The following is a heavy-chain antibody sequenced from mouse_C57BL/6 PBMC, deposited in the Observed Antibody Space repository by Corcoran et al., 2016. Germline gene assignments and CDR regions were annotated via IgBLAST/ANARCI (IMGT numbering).Heavy chain of an antibody. D-gene: IGHD2-5*01. V-gene: IGHV9-3*01. Sequence: QIQLVQSGPELKKPGETVKISCKASGYTFTTYGMSWVKQAPGQGLKWMGWINTYSGVPTYADDFKGRFAFSLETSASTAYLQINNLKNEDTATYFCANSNYRGNWYFDVWGTGTTVTVSS. CDR1: GYTFTTYG. J-gene: IGHJ1*03. CDR3: ANSNYRGNWYFDV. CDR2: INTYSGVP.